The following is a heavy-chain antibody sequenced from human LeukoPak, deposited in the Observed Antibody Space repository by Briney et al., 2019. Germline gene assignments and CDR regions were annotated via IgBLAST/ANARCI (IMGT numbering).Heavy chain of an antibody. CDR3: AEDFWEVFGSGEGAFDI. D-gene: IGHD3-10*01. Sequence: GGSLRLSCAASGFTYSSYAMSWVRQAPGKGLEWVSAISGSGGSTYYADSVKGRFTISRDNSKNTLYLQMNSLRAEDTAVYYCAEDFWEVFGSGEGAFDIWGQGTMVTVSS. CDR2: ISGSGGST. CDR1: GFTYSSYA. V-gene: IGHV3-23*01. J-gene: IGHJ3*02.